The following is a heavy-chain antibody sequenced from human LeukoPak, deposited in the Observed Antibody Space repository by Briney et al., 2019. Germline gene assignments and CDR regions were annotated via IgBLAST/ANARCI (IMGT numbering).Heavy chain of an antibody. V-gene: IGHV3-30*18. Sequence: GGSLRLSCAASGFTFSSYGMHWVRQAPGKGLEWVAVISYDGSNKYYADSVKGRFTISRDNSKNTLYLQMNSLRAEDTAVYYCAKNSLWSGFGNRDWYNWFDPWGQGTLVTVSS. CDR1: GFTFSSYG. CDR2: ISYDGSNK. J-gene: IGHJ5*02. CDR3: AKNSLWSGFGNRDWYNWFDP. D-gene: IGHD3-3*01.